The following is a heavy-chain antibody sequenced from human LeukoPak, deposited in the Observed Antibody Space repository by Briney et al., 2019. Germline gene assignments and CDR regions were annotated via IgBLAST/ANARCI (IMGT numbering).Heavy chain of an antibody. J-gene: IGHJ6*02. V-gene: IGHV1-69*04. D-gene: IGHD2-2*01. CDR3: ARGDKFVPADIVVVPAAYLALPYYYYGMDV. CDR1: GGTFSSYA. Sequence: GASVKVSCKASGGTFSSYAISWVRQAPGQGLEWMGRIIPILGIANYAQKFQGRVTITADKSTSTAYMELSSLRSEDTAVYYCARGDKFVPADIVVVPAAYLALPYYYYGMDVWGQGTTVTVSS. CDR2: IIPILGIA.